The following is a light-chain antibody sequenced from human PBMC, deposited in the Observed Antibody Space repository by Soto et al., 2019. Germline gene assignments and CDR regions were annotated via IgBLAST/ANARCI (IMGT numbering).Light chain of an antibody. CDR3: QQYNNYSPSWT. V-gene: IGKV1-5*01. Sequence: DIQMTQSPSTLSASIGDRVTITCRASQSISNWLAWYQQRPGIAPKLLIYDASTLQTGVPSRFSGSGSGTQFTLTISSLQPDDFAIYYCQQYNNYSPSWTFGQGTKVDIK. CDR1: QSISNW. CDR2: DAS. J-gene: IGKJ1*01.